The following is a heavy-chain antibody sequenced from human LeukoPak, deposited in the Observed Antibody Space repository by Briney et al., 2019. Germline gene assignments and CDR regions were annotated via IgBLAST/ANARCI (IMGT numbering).Heavy chain of an antibody. CDR1: GLTFSGYA. V-gene: IGHV3-30-3*01. CDR3: ARGSPPDY. Sequence: GGSLRLSCAASGLTFSGYAMYWVRQPPGKGLEWVAVISYDGSNKYYADSVKGQFTISRDNSKNTLYLQMNSLRIEDTAVYYCARGSPPDYWGQGALVTVSS. CDR2: ISYDGSNK. J-gene: IGHJ4*02.